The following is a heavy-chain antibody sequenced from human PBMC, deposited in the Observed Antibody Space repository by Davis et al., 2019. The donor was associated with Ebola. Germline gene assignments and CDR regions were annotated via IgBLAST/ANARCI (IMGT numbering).Heavy chain of an antibody. V-gene: IGHV1-69*13. Sequence: SVKVSCKASGGTFSSFAVGWVRQAPGQGLEWMGGIIPIFRSPIYAQKFQDRLTITADESTRTVFMELNSLRSEDTAVYYCARGVFVAFYYSYIDVWGKGTTVTVSS. CDR3: ARGVFVAFYYSYIDV. J-gene: IGHJ6*03. D-gene: IGHD3-10*02. CDR2: IIPIFRSP. CDR1: GGTFSSFA.